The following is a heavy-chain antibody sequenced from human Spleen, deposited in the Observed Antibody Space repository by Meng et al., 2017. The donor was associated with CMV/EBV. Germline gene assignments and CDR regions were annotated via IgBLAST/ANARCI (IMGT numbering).Heavy chain of an antibody. V-gene: IGHV3-74*01. CDR1: GFTFSSYW. D-gene: IGHD6-13*01. CDR2: INSDGSSA. CDR3: ARDYPHSTSWPFYFDS. Sequence: GESLKISCAASGFTFSSYWMHWVRQAPGKGLVWVSRINSDGSSATYADSVKGRFTISRDNAKNTLYLQMNSLRSEDTAVYFCARDYPHSTSWPFYFDSWGQGTLVTVSS. J-gene: IGHJ4*02.